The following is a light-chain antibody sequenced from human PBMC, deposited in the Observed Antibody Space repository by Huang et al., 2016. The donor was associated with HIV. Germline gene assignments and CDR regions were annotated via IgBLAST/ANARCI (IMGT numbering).Light chain of an antibody. Sequence: ENLTKQSPSTLSVSPGESATLNCRASQSVFKNLAWYQQKPVQAPKLIIDGSSTRAAGIPAMFSGSRSGTDFTLTISSLQSEDFAVYYCQQYNTSPRTFGQGTKVEV. CDR2: GSS. CDR1: QSVFKN. J-gene: IGKJ1*01. V-gene: IGKV3D-15*01. CDR3: QQYNTSPRT.